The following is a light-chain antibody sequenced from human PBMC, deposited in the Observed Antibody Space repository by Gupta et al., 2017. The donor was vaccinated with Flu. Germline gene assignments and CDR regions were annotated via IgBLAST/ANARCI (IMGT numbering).Light chain of an antibody. V-gene: IGLV3-21*02. Sequence: ATITCWGNSLGSRSMNWYQQKPGPAPVLVVYDDSNRQSGIPERFFGSNSGDTATLTIAGVEAGDEADYDCQVWETSSDHFDVFGPGTRLTVL. CDR1: SLGSRS. J-gene: IGLJ1*01. CDR2: DDS. CDR3: QVWETSSDHFDV.